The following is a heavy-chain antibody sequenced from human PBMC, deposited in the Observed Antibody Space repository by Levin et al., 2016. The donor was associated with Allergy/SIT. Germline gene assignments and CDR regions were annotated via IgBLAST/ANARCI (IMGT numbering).Heavy chain of an antibody. CDR2: IYHTGTT. J-gene: IGHJ3*02. CDR3: ARYDRDAFDI. Sequence: SETLSLTCNVSGGYISSNLWWSWVRQPPGKGLECIGEIYHTGTTYYNPSLKSRVTISVDKSKNYFSLRLSSVTAADTAVYYCARYDRDAFDIWGQGTMVTVSS. V-gene: IGHV4-4*02. CDR1: GGYISSNLW. D-gene: IGHD3-16*01.